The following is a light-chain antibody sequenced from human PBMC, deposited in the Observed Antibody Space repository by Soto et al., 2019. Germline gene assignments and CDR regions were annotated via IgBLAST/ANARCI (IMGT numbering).Light chain of an antibody. CDR3: QQGGSFPLT. CDR2: ATS. V-gene: IGKV1-12*01. Sequence: DIQLTQSPSSVSASVGDRITITSRASQGVSNWLAWYQQKPGRAPNLLIYATSSLHSGVPSRFSGSGSGTDFTLTISSLQAEDFATYYCQQGGSFPLTFGPGTKLYIK. J-gene: IGKJ3*01. CDR1: QGVSNW.